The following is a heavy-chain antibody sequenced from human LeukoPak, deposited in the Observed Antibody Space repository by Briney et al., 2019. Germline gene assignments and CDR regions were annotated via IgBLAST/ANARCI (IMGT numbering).Heavy chain of an antibody. CDR2: INDSGST. CDR3: GSDSSGWYDAFDI. CDR1: GGSLSDYY. Sequence: SETLSLTCAVYGGSLSDYYWSWIRQPPGKGLEWIGEINDSGSTNYNPSLKSRVTILVDTSKNQFSLKLSSVTAADTAVYYCGSDSSGWYDAFDIWGQGTMVAVSS. J-gene: IGHJ3*02. V-gene: IGHV4-34*01. D-gene: IGHD6-19*01.